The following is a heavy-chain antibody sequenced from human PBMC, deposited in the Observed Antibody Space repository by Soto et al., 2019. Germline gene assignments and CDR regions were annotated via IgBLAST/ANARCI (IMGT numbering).Heavy chain of an antibody. V-gene: IGHV1-18*04. D-gene: IGHD1-26*01. Sequence: ASVKVSCKASGYTFTSYGISWVRQAPGQGLEWMGWINASNGNTNYAQKLQGRVTMTTDTSTSTAYMELRSRRSDDTTVYYCARNQRGSDYWGGYYYYYGMDVWGQGTTVTVAS. CDR1: GYTFTSYG. CDR3: ARNQRGSDYWGGYYYYYGMDV. J-gene: IGHJ6*02. CDR2: INASNGNT.